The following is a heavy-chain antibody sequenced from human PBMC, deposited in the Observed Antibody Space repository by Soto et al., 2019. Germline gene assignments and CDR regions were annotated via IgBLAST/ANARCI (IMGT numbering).Heavy chain of an antibody. J-gene: IGHJ4*02. V-gene: IGHV1-69*01. CDR3: ARDPFSHRGDGYNYGY. CDR1: GGTFSSYA. CDR2: IIPIFGTA. D-gene: IGHD5-12*01. Sequence: QVQLVQSGAEVKKPGSSVKVSCKASGGTFSSYAISWVRQAPGQGLEWMGGIIPIFGTANYAQKFQGRVTVTADESTSTAYMELSSLRSEDTAVYYCARDPFSHRGDGYNYGYWGQGTLVTVSS.